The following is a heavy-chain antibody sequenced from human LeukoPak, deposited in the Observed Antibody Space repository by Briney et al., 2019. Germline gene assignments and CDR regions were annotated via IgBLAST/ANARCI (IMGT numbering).Heavy chain of an antibody. D-gene: IGHD3-10*01. J-gene: IGHJ4*02. CDR1: GYTFTGYY. V-gene: IGHV1-2*02. CDR3: ARFSWGITMVRGVDLYYFDY. CDR2: INPNSGGT. Sequence: GASVKVSCKASGYTFTGYYMHWVRQAPGQGLEWMGWINPNSGGTNYAQKFQGRVTMTRDTSISTAYMELSRLRSDDTAVYYCARFSWGITMVRGVDLYYFDYWGQGTLVTVSS.